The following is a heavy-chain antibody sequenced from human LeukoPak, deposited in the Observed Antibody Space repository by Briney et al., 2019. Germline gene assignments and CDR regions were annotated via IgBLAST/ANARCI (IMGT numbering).Heavy chain of an antibody. Sequence: GGSLRLSCAASGFTFSSYWMSWVRQAPGKGLEWVVNIKQDGSEKYYVDSVKGRFTISRDNAKNSLYLQMNSLGAEDTAVYYCARDPLWLSFDYWGQGTLVTVSS. J-gene: IGHJ4*02. CDR3: ARDPLWLSFDY. CDR1: GFTFSSYW. CDR2: IKQDGSEK. D-gene: IGHD3-22*01. V-gene: IGHV3-7*01.